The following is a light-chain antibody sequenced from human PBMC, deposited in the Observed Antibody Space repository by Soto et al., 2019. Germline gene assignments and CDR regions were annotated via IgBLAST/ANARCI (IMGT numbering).Light chain of an antibody. Sequence: EIVLTQSPGTLSLSPGERATLSCRASQSVSSSHLTWYQQKPGQAPRLLIYGASSRTTDIPDRFSGSGSGTDFTLTISRLEPEDFAVYYWQQFYSSPWTFGQGTKVEIK. CDR2: GAS. CDR3: QQFYSSPWT. CDR1: QSVSSSH. J-gene: IGKJ1*01. V-gene: IGKV3-20*01.